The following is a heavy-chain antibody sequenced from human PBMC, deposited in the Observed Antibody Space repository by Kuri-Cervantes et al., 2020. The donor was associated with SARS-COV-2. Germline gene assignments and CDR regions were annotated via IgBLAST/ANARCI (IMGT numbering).Heavy chain of an antibody. CDR3: ARHVFTYYDILTGPGYFDY. J-gene: IGHJ4*02. CDR1: AGSFSGYY. CDR2: IYHSGST. D-gene: IGHD3-9*01. Sequence: GSLRLSCAVYAGSFSGYYWSWIRQPPGKGLEWIGSIYHSGSTYYNPSLKSRVTISVDTSKNQFSLKLSSVTAADTAVYYCARHVFTYYDILTGPGYFDYWGQGTLVTVSS. V-gene: IGHV4-34*01.